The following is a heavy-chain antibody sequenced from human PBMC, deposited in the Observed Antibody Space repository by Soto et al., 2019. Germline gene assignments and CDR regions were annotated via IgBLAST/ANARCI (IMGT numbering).Heavy chain of an antibody. CDR2: IYKSATT. CDR1: GDSISTVDYF. CDR3: SRGRYCLTGRCFPNWFET. V-gene: IGHV4-30-4*01. J-gene: IGHJ5*02. D-gene: IGHD2-15*01. Sequence: SETLSLTCSVSGDSISTVDYFWAWIRQPPGQALEYIGYIYKSATTYYNPSFESRVAISLDTSKSQFSLNVTSVTAADTAVYFCSRGRYCLTGRCFPNWFETWGQGTLVTVSS.